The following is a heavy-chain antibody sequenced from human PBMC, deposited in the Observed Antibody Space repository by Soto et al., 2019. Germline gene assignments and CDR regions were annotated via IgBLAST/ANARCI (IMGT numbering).Heavy chain of an antibody. CDR1: GGSISSSSYY. J-gene: IGHJ5*02. D-gene: IGHD6-6*01. CDR2: IYYSGST. V-gene: IGHV4-39*01. Sequence: QLQLQESGPGLVKPSETLSLTCTVSGGSISSSSYYWGWIRQPPGKGLEWIGSIYYSGSTYYNPSLKSRATISVDTSKNQSSLKLSSVTAADTAVYYCASLKQAARPLGANWFDPWGQGTLVTVSS. CDR3: ASLKQAARPLGANWFDP.